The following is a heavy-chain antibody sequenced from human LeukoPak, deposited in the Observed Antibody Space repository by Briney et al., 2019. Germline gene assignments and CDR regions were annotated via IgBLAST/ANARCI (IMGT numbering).Heavy chain of an antibody. CDR1: GYTFITYD. J-gene: IGHJ4*02. V-gene: IGHV1-18*01. D-gene: IGHD6-19*01. Sequence: GASVKVSCKASGYTFITYDISWVRQAPGQGLEWMGWISAYNGNTNYAQKPQGRVTMTTESSTNTAYMELRSLRSDDTAVYYCARSAVADTLSAYYFGYWGQGTLVTVSS. CDR2: ISAYNGNT. CDR3: ARSAVADTLSAYYFGY.